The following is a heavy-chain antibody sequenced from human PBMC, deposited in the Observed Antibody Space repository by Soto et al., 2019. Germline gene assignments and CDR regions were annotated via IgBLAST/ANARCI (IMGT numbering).Heavy chain of an antibody. CDR2: TYYSGST. Sequence: SETLSLTCTVSGGSVSSGYYYWSWIRQPPGKGLEWIGYTYYSGSTNYNPSLKSRVTISVDTSKNQFSLKLSSVTAADTAVYYCARVVQKDGGLLSNYYYGMDVWGQGTTVTVSS. CDR3: ARVVQKDGGLLSNYYYGMDV. V-gene: IGHV4-61*01. D-gene: IGHD3-10*01. CDR1: GGSVSSGYYY. J-gene: IGHJ6*02.